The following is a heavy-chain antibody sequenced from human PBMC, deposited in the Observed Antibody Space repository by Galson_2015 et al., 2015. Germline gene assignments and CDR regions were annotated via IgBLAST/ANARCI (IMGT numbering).Heavy chain of an antibody. V-gene: IGHV3-23*01. Sequence: SLRLSCAASGFTFSSYAMSWVRQAPGKGLEWVSAISGSGGSTYYADSVKGRFTISRDNSKNTLYLQMNSLRAEDTAVYYCAKDCLSPITIFCARFDPWGQGTLVTVSS. J-gene: IGHJ5*02. CDR2: ISGSGGST. CDR1: GFTFSSYA. CDR3: AKDCLSPITIFCARFDP. D-gene: IGHD3-9*01.